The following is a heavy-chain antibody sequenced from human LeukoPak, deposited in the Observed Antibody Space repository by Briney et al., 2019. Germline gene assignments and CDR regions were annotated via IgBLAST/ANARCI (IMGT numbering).Heavy chain of an antibody. D-gene: IGHD2-15*01. J-gene: IGHJ6*02. CDR2: INPNSGGT. V-gene: IGHV1-2*02. Sequence: GASVKVSCKASGYTFTGYYMHWVRQAPGQGLEWMGWINPNSGGTNYAQKFQGRVTMTRDTSISTAYMELSRLRSDDTAVYYCASNPKGGYCSGGSCRTYYYYYYGMDVWGQGTTVTVSS. CDR3: ASNPKGGYCSGGSCRTYYYYYYGMDV. CDR1: GYTFTGYY.